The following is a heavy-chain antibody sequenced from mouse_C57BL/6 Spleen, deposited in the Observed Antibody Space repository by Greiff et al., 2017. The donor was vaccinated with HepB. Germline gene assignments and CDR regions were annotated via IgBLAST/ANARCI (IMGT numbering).Heavy chain of an antibody. Sequence: VQLQQSGPELVKPGASVKISCKASGYAFSSSWMNWVKQRPGKGLEWIGRIYPGDGDTNYNGKFKGKATLTADKSSSTAYMQLSSLTSEDSAVYYCARHDGNYEAYYYAMDYWGQGTSVTVSS. CDR3: ARHDGNYEAYYYAMDY. V-gene: IGHV1-82*01. J-gene: IGHJ4*01. D-gene: IGHD2-1*01. CDR2: IYPGDGDT. CDR1: GYAFSSSW.